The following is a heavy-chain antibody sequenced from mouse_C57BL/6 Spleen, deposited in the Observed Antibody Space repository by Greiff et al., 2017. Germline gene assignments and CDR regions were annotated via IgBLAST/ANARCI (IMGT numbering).Heavy chain of an antibody. V-gene: IGHV8-12*01. Sequence: VKLMESGPGILQSSQTLSLTCSFSGFSLSTSGMGVSWIRQPSGKGLEWLAHIYWDDDKRYNPSLKSRLTISKDTSRNQVFLKITSVDTADTATYYCAHDYGGLYAMDYWGQGTSVTVSS. CDR3: AHDYGGLYAMDY. CDR2: IYWDDDK. J-gene: IGHJ4*01. D-gene: IGHD1-1*01. CDR1: GFSLSTSGMG.